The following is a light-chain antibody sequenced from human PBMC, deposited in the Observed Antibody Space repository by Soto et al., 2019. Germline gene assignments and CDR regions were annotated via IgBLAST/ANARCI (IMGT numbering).Light chain of an antibody. V-gene: IGKV3-15*01. J-gene: IGKJ4*01. CDR3: QQYNNWPDS. Sequence: QSPGTLSVSPGERVTLSCRPSQSVGRNLAWYQPKPGQAPRLLIYTTSTRAPGIPARFSGSGSGTEFTLTISSLQSEDVAVYYCQQYNNWPDSFGGGTKVEIK. CDR1: QSVGRN. CDR2: TTS.